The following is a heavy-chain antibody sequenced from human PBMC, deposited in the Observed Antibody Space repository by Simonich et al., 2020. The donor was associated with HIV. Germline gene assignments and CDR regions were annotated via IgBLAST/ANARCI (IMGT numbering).Heavy chain of an antibody. CDR2: IRSKTYGGTT. V-gene: IGHV3-49*04. J-gene: IGHJ4*02. CDR3: VRAAGDFWSGYPQTLDY. CDR1: GFTFSSYW. D-gene: IGHD3-3*01. Sequence: EVQLVESGGALVQPGGSLRLSCAASGFTFSSYWMHWVRQAPGKGLEWIGFIRSKTYGGTTEDAASGKGRFTISRDDSKSIAYLQMNSLRAEDTAVYYCVRAAGDFWSGYPQTLDYWGQGTLVTVSS.